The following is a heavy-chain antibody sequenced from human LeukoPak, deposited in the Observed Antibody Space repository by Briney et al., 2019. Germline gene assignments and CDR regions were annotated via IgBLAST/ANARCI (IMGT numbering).Heavy chain of an antibody. V-gene: IGHV4-34*12. J-gene: IGHJ5*02. CDR1: GESFSGYY. CDR3: ARRPRAGWFDP. CDR2: IIDSGST. Sequence: SETLSLTCAVYGESFSGYYWTWIRQPPGTGLEWIGEIIDSGSTNYNSSLKSRVTISVDTSKNQFSLKLRSVTAADTAVYYCARRPRAGWFDPWGQGTLVTVSS.